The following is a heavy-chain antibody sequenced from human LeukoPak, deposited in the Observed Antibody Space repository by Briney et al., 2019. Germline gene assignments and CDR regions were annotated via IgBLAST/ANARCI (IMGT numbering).Heavy chain of an antibody. J-gene: IGHJ4*02. Sequence: PGGSLRLSCAASGFPFSNYEMNWVRQAPGKGLEWVSYISSRGTNIYYADSVKGRFTISRDNAKNSLYLQMNSLRAEDTAVYYCVRQVAELDYWGQGTLVTVSS. CDR2: ISSRGTNI. CDR3: VRQVAELDY. D-gene: IGHD3-10*01. CDR1: GFPFSNYE. V-gene: IGHV3-48*03.